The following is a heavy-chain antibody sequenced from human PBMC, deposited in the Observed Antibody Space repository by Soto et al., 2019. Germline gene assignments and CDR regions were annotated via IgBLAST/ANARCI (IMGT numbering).Heavy chain of an antibody. CDR2: INPNSGGT. CDR3: AREQATAKPEGVDF. D-gene: IGHD1-1*01. V-gene: IGHV1-2*02. Sequence: ASVKVSCKASGYTFSDYYIHWVRQAPGQGLEWMGWINPNSGGTKYAPKFQGGVTMTRDMSITTAYMELSRLRSGDTAVYYCAREQATAKPEGVDFWGQGTLVTVSS. J-gene: IGHJ4*02. CDR1: GYTFSDYY.